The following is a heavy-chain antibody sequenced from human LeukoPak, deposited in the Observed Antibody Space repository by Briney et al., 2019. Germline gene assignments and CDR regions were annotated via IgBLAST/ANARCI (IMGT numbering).Heavy chain of an antibody. CDR2: INPNSGGT. V-gene: IGHV1-2*06. CDR1: GYTFTGYY. D-gene: IGHD3-3*01. Sequence: GASVKVSCKASGYTFTGYYMHWVRQAPGQGLEWMGRINPNSGGTNYAQKFQGRVTMTRDTSISTAYMELSRLRSDDTAVYYCARDPSNDFWSGFAGFYYYYGMDVWGQGTTVTVSS. CDR3: ARDPSNDFWSGFAGFYYYYGMDV. J-gene: IGHJ6*02.